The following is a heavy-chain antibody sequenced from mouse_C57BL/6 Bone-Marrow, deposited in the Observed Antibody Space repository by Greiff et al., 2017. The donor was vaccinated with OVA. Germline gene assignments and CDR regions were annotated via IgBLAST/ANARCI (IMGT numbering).Heavy chain of an antibody. Sequence: GGGLVQPKGSLKLSCAASGFSFNTYAMNWVRQAPGKGLEWVARIRSKSNNYATYYADSVKDRFTISRDDSESMLYLQMNNLKTEDTAMYYCVRHKWYFDVWGTGTTVTVSS. J-gene: IGHJ1*03. CDR3: VRHKWYFDV. V-gene: IGHV10-1*01. CDR1: GFSFNTYA. CDR2: IRSKSNNYAT.